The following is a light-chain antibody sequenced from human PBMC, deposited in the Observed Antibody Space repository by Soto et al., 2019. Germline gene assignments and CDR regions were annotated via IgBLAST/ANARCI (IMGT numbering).Light chain of an antibody. V-gene: IGLV2-14*01. CDR3: SSYSSSTTLVV. CDR1: SSDVGGFNY. J-gene: IGLJ2*01. CDR2: EVS. Sequence: QSALTQPASVSGSPGQSITISCTGTSSDVGGFNYVSWYQHHPGKAPKLMIYEVSNRPSGVSNRFSGSKSGNTASLTISGLQAEDEADYDCSSYSSSTTLVVFGGGTKLTVL.